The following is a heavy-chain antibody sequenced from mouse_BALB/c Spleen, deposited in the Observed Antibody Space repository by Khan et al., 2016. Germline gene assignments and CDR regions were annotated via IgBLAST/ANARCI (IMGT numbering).Heavy chain of an antibody. D-gene: IGHD1-1*01. CDR2: INPDSSTI. V-gene: IGHV4-1*02. CDR1: GFDFSRYW. Sequence: EVKLLESGGGLVQPGGSLKLSCAASGFDFSRYWVTWVRQAPGKGLEWIGEINPDSSTINYTPSLKDKFIISRDNAKHTLYLQMSKVRSKDTALYYCGRLYYDGFVDYWGQGTTLTVSS. CDR3: GRLYYDGFVDY. J-gene: IGHJ2*01.